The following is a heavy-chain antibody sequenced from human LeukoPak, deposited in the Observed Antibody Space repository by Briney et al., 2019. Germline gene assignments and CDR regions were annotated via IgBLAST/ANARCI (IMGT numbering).Heavy chain of an antibody. D-gene: IGHD6-13*01. Sequence: SQTLSLTCTVSGGSISSGSYYWSWIRRPAGKGLEWIGRIYASGSTNYSPSLKSRVTISVDTSKNQFSLNLISVTAADTAVYYCARDRRILGQQLAVAFDIWGQGTMVTVSS. J-gene: IGHJ3*02. CDR2: IYASGST. CDR3: ARDRRILGQQLAVAFDI. V-gene: IGHV4-61*02. CDR1: GGSISSGSYY.